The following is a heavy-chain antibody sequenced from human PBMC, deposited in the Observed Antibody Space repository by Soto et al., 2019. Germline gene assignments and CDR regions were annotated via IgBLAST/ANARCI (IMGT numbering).Heavy chain of an antibody. J-gene: IGHJ4*02. D-gene: IGHD3-22*01. V-gene: IGHV1-24*01. CDR2: FDPEDGET. CDR1: LS. Sequence: LSMHWVRQAPGKGLEWMGGFDPEDGETIYAQKFQGRVTMTEDTSTDTAYMELSSLRSEDTAVYYCATGAYDSSGYTEYYFDYWGQGTLVTVSS. CDR3: ATGAYDSSGYTEYYFDY.